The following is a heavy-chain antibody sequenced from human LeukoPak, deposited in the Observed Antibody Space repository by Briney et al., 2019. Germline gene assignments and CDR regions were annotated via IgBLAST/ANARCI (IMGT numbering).Heavy chain of an antibody. Sequence: SETLSLTCAVYGGSFSGYYWSWIRQPPGKGLEWIGEINHSGSTYYNPSLKSRVTVSVDTSKNQFSLKLSSVTAADTAVYYCARRAALYSSGWNAVGLFDYWGQGTLVTVSS. CDR2: INHSGST. V-gene: IGHV4-34*01. D-gene: IGHD6-19*01. J-gene: IGHJ4*02. CDR3: ARRAALYSSGWNAVGLFDY. CDR1: GGSFSGYY.